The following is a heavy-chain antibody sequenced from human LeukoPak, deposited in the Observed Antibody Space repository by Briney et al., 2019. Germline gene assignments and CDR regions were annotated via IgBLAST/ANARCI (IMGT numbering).Heavy chain of an antibody. CDR1: GYTFTSYD. Sequence: ASVKVSCKASGYTFTSYDINWVRQATGQGLEWMGWMNPNSGNTGYAQKFQGRVTMTRNTSISTAYMEPSSLRSEDTAVYYCARGGSLVRGIIIQGNAFDIWGQGTMVTVSS. D-gene: IGHD3-10*01. CDR3: ARGGSLVRGIIIQGNAFDI. V-gene: IGHV1-8*01. J-gene: IGHJ3*02. CDR2: MNPNSGNT.